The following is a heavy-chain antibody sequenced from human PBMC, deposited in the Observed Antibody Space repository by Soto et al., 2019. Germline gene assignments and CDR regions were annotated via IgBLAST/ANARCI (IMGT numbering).Heavy chain of an antibody. J-gene: IGHJ4*02. D-gene: IGHD3-22*01. V-gene: IGHV1-69*10. Sequence: GASVKVSCKTSGDTFSSYAISWVQQAPGQGLEWMGGIIPILGTPSYAQKFQGRVTITADKSTSTAYMELSSLRSEDTAVYYCARERSRYDRSGYYRPDYWGQGTLVTVSS. CDR2: IIPILGTP. CDR1: GDTFSSYA. CDR3: ARERSRYDRSGYYRPDY.